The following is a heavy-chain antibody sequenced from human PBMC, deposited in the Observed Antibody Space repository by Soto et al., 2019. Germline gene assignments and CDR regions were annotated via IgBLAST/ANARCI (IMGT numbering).Heavy chain of an antibody. CDR3: ARIVAGDPGD. J-gene: IGHJ4*02. D-gene: IGHD2-15*01. CDR1: GFSLSNARMG. Sequence: QVTLKESGPVLVKPTETLTLTCTVSGFSLSNARMGVSWIRQPTGKALEWLAHIFSNDEKSYSTSLKSRLTISKDTSKSQVVLTMTNMDPVDTATYYCARIVAGDPGDWGQGTLVTVSS. V-gene: IGHV2-26*01. CDR2: IFSNDEK.